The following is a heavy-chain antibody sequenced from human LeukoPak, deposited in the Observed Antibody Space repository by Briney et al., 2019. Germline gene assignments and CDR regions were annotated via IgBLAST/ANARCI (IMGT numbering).Heavy chain of an antibody. CDR3: ARTLESGFGELSKLDP. D-gene: IGHD3-10*01. Sequence: GGSLRLSCAASGLGFSSFSFNWIRQAPGKGLEWVSSITPTTSYIYYADSVRGRFTISRDNSKNTLYLQINSLRAEDTAVYYCARTLESGFGELSKLDPWGQGTLVTVSS. CDR2: ITPTTSYI. V-gene: IGHV3-21*04. J-gene: IGHJ5*02. CDR1: GLGFSSFS.